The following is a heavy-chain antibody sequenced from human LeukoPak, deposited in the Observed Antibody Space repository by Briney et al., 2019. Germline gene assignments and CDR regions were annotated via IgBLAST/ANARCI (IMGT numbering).Heavy chain of an antibody. CDR3: ARENIVSTRDFDC. V-gene: IGHV4-59*12. CDR2: IYYTGST. Sequence: PSETLSLTCTVSGASMSDYYRSWIRQPPGKGLEWIGYIYYTGSTNYNPSLKSRVTMSVDTSKNQISLKLSSVTAADSAVYYCARENIVSTRDFDCWGQGTLVTVSS. CDR1: GASMSDYY. J-gene: IGHJ4*02. D-gene: IGHD5/OR15-5a*01.